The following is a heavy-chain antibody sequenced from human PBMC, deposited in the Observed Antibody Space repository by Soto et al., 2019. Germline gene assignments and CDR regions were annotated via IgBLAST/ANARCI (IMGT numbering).Heavy chain of an antibody. J-gene: IGHJ4*02. CDR2: IGGSDDIP. V-gene: IGHV3-23*01. D-gene: IGHD4-4*01. Sequence: GGSLRLSCAASGFTFSSFAMSWVRQAPGKGLEWVSVIGGSDDIPYYADSVKGRFTIFRDNSKNTLYLQMNSLRAEDTALYYCTRDPTTETRGYFDSWGQGTLVTVSS. CDR3: TRDPTTETRGYFDS. CDR1: GFTFSSFA.